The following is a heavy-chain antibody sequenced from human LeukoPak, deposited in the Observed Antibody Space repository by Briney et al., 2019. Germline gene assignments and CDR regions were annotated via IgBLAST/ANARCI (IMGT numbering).Heavy chain of an antibody. CDR2: INHSGST. J-gene: IGHJ6*02. V-gene: IGHV4-34*01. Sequence: SETLSLTCAVYGGSFSGYYWSWIRQPPGEGLEWIGEINHSGSTNYNPSLKSRVTISVDTSKNQFSLKLSSVTAADTAVYYCARGAINGDDYYYGMDVWGQGTTVTVSS. CDR3: ARGAINGDDYYYGMDV. D-gene: IGHD2-8*01. CDR1: GGSFSGYY.